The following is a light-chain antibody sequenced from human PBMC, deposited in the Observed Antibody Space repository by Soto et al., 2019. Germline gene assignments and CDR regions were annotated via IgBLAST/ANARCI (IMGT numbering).Light chain of an antibody. CDR3: QQRRNWPPLYT. Sequence: EIVLTQSPATLSLSPGERATLSCRASQSISTYLAWYQQKPGQAPRLLIYDASNRATGIPARFSGSGSGTDFTLTISSLGPEDFAVYYCQQRRNWPPLYTFGQGTKLEIK. V-gene: IGKV3-11*01. CDR1: QSISTY. J-gene: IGKJ2*01. CDR2: DAS.